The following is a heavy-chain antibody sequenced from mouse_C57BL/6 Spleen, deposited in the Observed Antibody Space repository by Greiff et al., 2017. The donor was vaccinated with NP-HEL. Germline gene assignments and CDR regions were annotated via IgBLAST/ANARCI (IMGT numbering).Heavy chain of an antibody. CDR2: IDPSDSYT. CDR3: ARDVGSSEWYFDV. V-gene: IGHV1-59*01. J-gene: IGHJ1*03. Sequence: QVQLQQPGAELVRPGTSVKLSCKASGYTFTSYWMHWVKQRPGQGLEWIGVIDPSDSYTNYNQKFKGKATLTVDTSSSTAYMQLSSLTSEDSAVDYCARDVGSSEWYFDVWGTGTTVTVSS. CDR1: GYTFTSYW. D-gene: IGHD1-1*01.